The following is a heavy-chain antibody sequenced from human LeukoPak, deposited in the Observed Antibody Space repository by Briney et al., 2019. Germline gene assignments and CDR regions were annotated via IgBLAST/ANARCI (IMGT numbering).Heavy chain of an antibody. CDR3: AKVLSVVVVAATGYGMDV. V-gene: IGHV3-23*01. CDR1: GFTFSSYA. J-gene: IGHJ6*02. Sequence: GGSLRLSCAASGFTFSSYAMSWVRQAPGKGLEWVSAISGSGGSTYYADSVKGRFTISRDNSKNTLYLQMNSLRAEDTAVYYCAKVLSVVVVAATGYGMDVWGQGTTVTVSS. CDR2: ISGSGGST. D-gene: IGHD2-15*01.